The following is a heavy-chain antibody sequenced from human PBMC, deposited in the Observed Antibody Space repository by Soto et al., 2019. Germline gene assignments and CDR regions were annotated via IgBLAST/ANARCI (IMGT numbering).Heavy chain of an antibody. CDR2: ISGSGDRT. V-gene: IGHV3-23*01. CDR1: GFTFSSYA. D-gene: IGHD6-13*01. Sequence: PGGSLRLSCAASGFTFSSYAMNWVRQAPGKGLEWVAFISGSGDRTYYADSVKGRFTISRDNSKNTLYLQMNSLRAEDTALYYCAKRGESGSWSNFDYWGQGTLVTVSS. J-gene: IGHJ4*02. CDR3: AKRGESGSWSNFDY.